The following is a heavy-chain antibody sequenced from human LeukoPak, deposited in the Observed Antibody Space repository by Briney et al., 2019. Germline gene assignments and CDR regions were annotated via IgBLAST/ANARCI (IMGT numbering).Heavy chain of an antibody. D-gene: IGHD3-3*01. CDR1: GFTFSDYY. CDR3: AKDHPAPSDYDFWSGSSY. V-gene: IGHV3-23*01. Sequence: PGGSLRLSCAASGFTFSDYYMSWVRQAPGKGLEWVSAISGSGGSTYYADSVKGRFTISRDNSKNTLYLQMNSLRAEDTAVYYCAKDHPAPSDYDFWSGSSYWGQGTLVTVSS. J-gene: IGHJ4*02. CDR2: ISGSGGST.